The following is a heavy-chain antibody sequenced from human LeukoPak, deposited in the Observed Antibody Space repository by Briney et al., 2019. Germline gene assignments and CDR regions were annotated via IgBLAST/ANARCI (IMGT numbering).Heavy chain of an antibody. CDR1: GFTFTSYA. CDR2: ISGNGGST. D-gene: IGHD6-13*01. CDR3: ARGAPRMSSSWYYYFDY. V-gene: IGHV3-23*01. J-gene: IGHJ4*02. Sequence: PGGSLRLSCAASGFTFTSYAVSWVRQAPGKGLEWVSSISGNGGSTYYADSVKGRFTISRDNSKNTLYLQMNSLRAEDTAVYYCARGAPRMSSSWYYYFDYWGQGTLVTVSS.